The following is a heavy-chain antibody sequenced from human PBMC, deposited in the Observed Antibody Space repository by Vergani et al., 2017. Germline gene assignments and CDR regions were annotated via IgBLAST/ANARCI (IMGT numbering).Heavy chain of an antibody. CDR2: IYTSGST. Sequence: QVQLQESGPGLVKPSQTLSLTCTVSGGSISSGSYYWSWIRQPAGKRLEWIGRIYTSGSTNYNPSLKSRVTMSVATSKNQFSLKLSSVTAADTAVYYCGRDKRGYCSSTSCYAPFGYSGQGTLVTVSS. D-gene: IGHD2-2*01. J-gene: IGHJ4*02. CDR1: GGSISSGSYY. CDR3: GRDKRGYCSSTSCYAPFGY. V-gene: IGHV4-61*02.